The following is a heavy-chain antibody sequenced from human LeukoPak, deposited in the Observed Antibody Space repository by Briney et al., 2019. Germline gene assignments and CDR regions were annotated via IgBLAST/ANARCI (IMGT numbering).Heavy chain of an antibody. CDR3: ARGRRYYGSGTNNYYYYGMDV. CDR2: INSDGKST. D-gene: IGHD3-10*01. V-gene: IGHV3-74*01. J-gene: IGHJ6*02. Sequence: SGGSLRLSCAASGFTFSSYWMHWVRQAPGRGPVWVSRINSDGKSTDYADYAKGRFTISRDNAKNTLYLEMNNLRADDTAVYYCARGRRYYGSGTNNYYYYGMDVWGQGTTVTVSS. CDR1: GFTFSSYW.